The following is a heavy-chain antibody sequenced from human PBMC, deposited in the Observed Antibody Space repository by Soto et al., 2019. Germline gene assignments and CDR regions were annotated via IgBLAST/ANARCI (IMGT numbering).Heavy chain of an antibody. CDR3: VKGGWLDY. D-gene: IGHD6-19*01. CDR2: ISGSGGST. V-gene: IGHV3-23*01. Sequence: PGGSLRLSCAASGFTFSSYAMSWVRQAPGKGLEWVSTISGSGGSTYYADSVKGRFTISKDNSKNTLYLQMNSLRPEDTALYFCVKGGWLDYWGQGTLVTVSS. CDR1: GFTFSSYA. J-gene: IGHJ4*02.